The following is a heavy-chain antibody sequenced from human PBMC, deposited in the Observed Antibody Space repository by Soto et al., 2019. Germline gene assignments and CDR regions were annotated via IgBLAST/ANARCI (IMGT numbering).Heavy chain of an antibody. CDR2: IIPVFGLV. V-gene: IGHV1-69*01. Sequence: QVHLLLQSGAEVKKPGSSVKVSCKASGGTPSNSAISWVRQAPGQGLEWMGGIIPVFGLVKYAQNFQGRVTITADESTNTAYMERSSLRPEDKAVYYCAGGRIVVFGSRAYYGMDVWGQGTTVTVSS. J-gene: IGHJ6*02. D-gene: IGHD3-22*01. CDR3: AGGRIVVFGSRAYYGMDV. CDR1: GGTPSNSA.